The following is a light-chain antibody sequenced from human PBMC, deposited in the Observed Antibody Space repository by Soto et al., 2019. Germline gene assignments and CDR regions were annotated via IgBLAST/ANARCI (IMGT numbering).Light chain of an antibody. CDR3: QQYNSYSPWT. CDR1: QSISNW. CDR2: DAS. V-gene: IGKV1-5*01. Sequence: DIQMTQSPSTLSASIGDRVTITCRASQSISNWLAWLQQKPGKAPKVLIFDASNLGSGVPSRFSGSGSGTEFTLTISSLQPGDFGNYYCQQYNSYSPWTLGQGTKVDIK. J-gene: IGKJ1*01.